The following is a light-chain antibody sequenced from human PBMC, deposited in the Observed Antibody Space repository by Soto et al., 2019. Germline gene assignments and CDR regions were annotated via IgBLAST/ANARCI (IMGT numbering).Light chain of an antibody. CDR2: EVS. CDR1: SSDVGGYNY. CDR3: SSYTSSSTFYV. J-gene: IGLJ1*01. Sequence: QSALTQPASVSGSPGQSITISCTGTSSDVGGYNYVSRYQQHPGKAPKLMIYEVSNRPSGVSNRFSGYKSGNPASLTISGLQAEDEADHYCSSYTSSSTFYVFGTGTKVTVL. V-gene: IGLV2-14*01.